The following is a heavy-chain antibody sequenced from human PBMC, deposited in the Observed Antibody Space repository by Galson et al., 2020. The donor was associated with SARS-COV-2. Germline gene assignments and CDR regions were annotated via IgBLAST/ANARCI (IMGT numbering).Heavy chain of an antibody. CDR2: INPSGGST. J-gene: IGHJ3*02. CDR3: ARDTGPSGGPSLITIFGVVPFGYAFDI. Sequence: ASVKVSCKASGYTFTSYYMHWVRQAPGQGLEWMGIINPSGGSTSYAQKFQGRVTMTRDTSTSTVYMELSSLRSEDTAVYYCARDTGPSGGPSLITIFGVVPFGYAFDIWGQGTMVTVSS. CDR1: GYTFTSYY. V-gene: IGHV1-46*01. D-gene: IGHD3-3*01.